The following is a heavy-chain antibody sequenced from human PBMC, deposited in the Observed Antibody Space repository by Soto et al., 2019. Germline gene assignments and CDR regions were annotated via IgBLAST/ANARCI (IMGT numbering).Heavy chain of an antibody. J-gene: IGHJ4*02. V-gene: IGHV4-30-4*01. CDR1: GGSISSGDYY. Sequence: QVQLQESGPGLVKPSQTLSLTCTVSGGSISSGDYYWSWIRQPPGKGLEWIGYIYYSGSTYYNPSLKSRVTLSVDTSKNRFALKLSSVTAADTAVYYCARDRGGGSSWPDYWGQGTLVTVSS. CDR3: ARDRGGGSSWPDY. D-gene: IGHD6-13*01. CDR2: IYYSGST.